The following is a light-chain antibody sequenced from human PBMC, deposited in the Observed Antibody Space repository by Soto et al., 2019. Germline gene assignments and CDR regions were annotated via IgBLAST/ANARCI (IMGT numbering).Light chain of an antibody. J-gene: IGKJ1*01. CDR3: QQYGSSPPRT. V-gene: IGKV3-20*01. CDR2: GAS. Sequence: EIVLTQSPGILSLSPGERATLSCRASQSVSNDFLAWYQQKPGQAPRLLIYGASTSATDVPDRFSGSGSGADFTLSISRLEPEDFAVYYCQQYGSSPPRTFGQGTKVA. CDR1: QSVSNDF.